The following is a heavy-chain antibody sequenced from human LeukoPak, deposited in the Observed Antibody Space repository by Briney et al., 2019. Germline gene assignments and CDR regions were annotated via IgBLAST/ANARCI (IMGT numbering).Heavy chain of an antibody. CDR3: ARDSHEYSYGVRPRGYFDY. CDR2: ISGGGGST. CDR1: GFTFSSYA. J-gene: IGHJ4*02. V-gene: IGHV3-23*01. D-gene: IGHD5-18*01. Sequence: PGGSLRLSCAASGFTFSSYAMSWVRQAPGKGLEWVSAISGGGGSTYYADSVKGRFTISRDNSKNTLYLQMNSLRAEDTAVYYCARDSHEYSYGVRPRGYFDYWGQGTLVTVSS.